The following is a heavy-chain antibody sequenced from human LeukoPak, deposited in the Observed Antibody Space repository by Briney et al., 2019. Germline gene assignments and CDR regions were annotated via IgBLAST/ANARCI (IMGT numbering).Heavy chain of an antibody. CDR1: GASLSTYY. CDR3: ARIGAAGTRYYFDY. D-gene: IGHD6-13*01. CDR2: IFYSGGT. V-gene: IGHV4-59*01. Sequence: SETLSLTCIVSGASLSTYYGTWIRQAPGKGLEWIGYIFYSGGTNYNSSLKSRITLSIDTSKNQFSLELTSVTAADTAVYYCARIGAAGTRYYFDYWSQGTLVTVSS. J-gene: IGHJ4*02.